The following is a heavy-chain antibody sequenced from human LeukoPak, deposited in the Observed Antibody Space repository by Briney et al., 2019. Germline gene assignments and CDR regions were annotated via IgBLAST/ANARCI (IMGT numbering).Heavy chain of an antibody. CDR1: GFTFSSYS. CDR3: AREGGYGDYVFDY. V-gene: IGHV3-21*01. J-gene: IGHJ4*02. D-gene: IGHD4-17*01. CDR2: ISSSSSYI. Sequence: PGGSLRLSCAASGFTFSSYSMNWVRQAPGKGLEWVSSISSSSSYIYYADSVKGRFTISRDNAKNPLYLQMNSLRAEDTAVYDCAREGGYGDYVFDYWGQGTLVTVSS.